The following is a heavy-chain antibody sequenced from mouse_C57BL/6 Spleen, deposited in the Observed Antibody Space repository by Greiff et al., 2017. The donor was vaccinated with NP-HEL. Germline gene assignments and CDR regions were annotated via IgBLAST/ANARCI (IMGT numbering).Heavy chain of an antibody. Sequence: QVQLKQPGAELVKPGASVKLSCKASGYTFTSYWMHWVKQRPGQGLEWIGMIHPNSGSTNYNEKFKSKATLTVDKSSSTAYMQLSSLTSEDSAVYYCAREGGYGSRGYWGQGTTLTVSS. CDR2: IHPNSGST. CDR3: AREGGYGSRGY. D-gene: IGHD1-1*01. CDR1: GYTFTSYW. V-gene: IGHV1-64*01. J-gene: IGHJ2*01.